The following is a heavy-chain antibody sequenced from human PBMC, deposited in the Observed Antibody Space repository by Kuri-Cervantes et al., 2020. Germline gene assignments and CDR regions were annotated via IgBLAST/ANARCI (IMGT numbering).Heavy chain of an antibody. J-gene: IGHJ4*02. Sequence: GESLKISCAASGFTVSSNYMSWVRQAPGKGLEWVSVIYSGGSTYYADSVKGRFTISRDNSKNTLYLQMNSLRAEDTAVYYCALYDSSGYFGFAYWGQGTLVTVSS. D-gene: IGHD3-22*01. CDR3: ALYDSSGYFGFAY. CDR2: IYSGGST. CDR1: GFTVSSNY. V-gene: IGHV3-53*05.